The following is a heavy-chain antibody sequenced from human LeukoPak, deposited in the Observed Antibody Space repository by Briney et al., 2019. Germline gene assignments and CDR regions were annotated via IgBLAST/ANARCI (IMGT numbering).Heavy chain of an antibody. CDR2: ITPSGGTT. J-gene: IGHJ4*02. D-gene: IGHD6-13*01. CDR1: DYSFTIYY. Sequence: ASVTVSFQPSDYSFTIYYMHWVRQAPGQGLEWVGVITPSGGTTSYAQNFQGRVTMTRDPSSSTFYMDLSSLRSEDTAVYYCASGGLNWQLVHWGQGTLVSVSS. V-gene: IGHV1-46*01. CDR3: ASGGLNWQLVH.